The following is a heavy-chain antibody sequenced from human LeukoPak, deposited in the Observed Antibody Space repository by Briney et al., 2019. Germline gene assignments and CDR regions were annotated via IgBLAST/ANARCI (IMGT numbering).Heavy chain of an antibody. CDR3: ARVPDDRSGVDDFET. D-gene: IGHD3-22*01. V-gene: IGHV3-53*01. Sequence: GGSLRLSCAASGFSVSNNYMNWVRQASGKGLEWVSVMHSDGRTFYADSVKDRFTISRDKSKNMFYLQMDSLGAEDRAVYYCARVPDDRSGVDDFETWGQGTKVTV. J-gene: IGHJ3*02. CDR2: MHSDGRT. CDR1: GFSVSNNY.